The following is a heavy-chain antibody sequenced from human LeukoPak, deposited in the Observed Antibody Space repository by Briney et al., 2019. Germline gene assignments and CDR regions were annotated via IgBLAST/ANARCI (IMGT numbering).Heavy chain of an antibody. V-gene: IGHV3-23*01. CDR1: GFTFSSYA. D-gene: IGHD2-15*01. CDR3: AEACSGGSCYNP. CDR2: ISGSGGST. J-gene: IGHJ5*02. Sequence: GGSLRLSCAASGFTFSSYAMSWVRQAPGKGLEWVSAISGSGGSTYYADSVKGRFTISRDNSKNTLYLQMNSLRAEDTAVYYCAEACSGGSCYNPWGQGTLVTVSS.